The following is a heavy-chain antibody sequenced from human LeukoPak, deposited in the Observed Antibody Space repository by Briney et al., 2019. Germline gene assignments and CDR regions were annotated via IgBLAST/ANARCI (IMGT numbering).Heavy chain of an antibody. D-gene: IGHD4-17*01. Sequence: GGSLSLSCAASGFTFSNYWMHWVRQAPGKGLVWVSRINSDGSSTTSADSVKGRFTISRDNAKNTLYLQMNSLRAEDTAVYYCAKGGATVIDYWGQGTLVTVSS. CDR1: GFTFSNYW. J-gene: IGHJ4*02. V-gene: IGHV3-74*01. CDR3: AKGGATVIDY. CDR2: INSDGSST.